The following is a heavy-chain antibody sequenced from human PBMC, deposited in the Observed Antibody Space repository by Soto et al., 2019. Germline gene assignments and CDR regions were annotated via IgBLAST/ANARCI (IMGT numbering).Heavy chain of an antibody. CDR3: ARDKGSSSSNYYYYGMDV. Sequence: SQTLSLTCAISGDSVSSNSAAWNWIRQSPSRGPEWLGRTYYRSKWYNDYAVSVKSRITINPDTSKNQFSLQLNSVTPEDTAVYYCARDKGSSSSNYYYYGMDVWGQGTTVTVSS. J-gene: IGHJ6*02. CDR2: TYYRSKWYN. V-gene: IGHV6-1*01. CDR1: GDSVSSNSAA. D-gene: IGHD6-6*01.